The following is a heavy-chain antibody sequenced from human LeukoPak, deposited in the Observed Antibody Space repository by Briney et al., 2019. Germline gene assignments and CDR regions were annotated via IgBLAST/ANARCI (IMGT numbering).Heavy chain of an antibody. CDR2: INHSGST. J-gene: IGHJ5*02. CDR1: GGSFSGYY. D-gene: IGHD2-2*01. Sequence: SETLSLTCAVYGGSFSGYYWSWIRQPPGKGLEWIGEINHSGSTNYNPSLKSRVTISVDTSKNQFSLRLSSVTAADTAVYYCARTSADQLRRAGFDPWGQGTLVTVSS. V-gene: IGHV4-34*01. CDR3: ARTSADQLRRAGFDP.